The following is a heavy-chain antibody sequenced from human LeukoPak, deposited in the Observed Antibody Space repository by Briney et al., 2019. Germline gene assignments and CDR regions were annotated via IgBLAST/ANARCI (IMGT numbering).Heavy chain of an antibody. J-gene: IGHJ4*02. D-gene: IGHD2-21*02. CDR2: IYYSGST. CDR3: ARWEYCGGDCYPAAFDY. Sequence: PSETLSLTCTVSGGSISSYYWSWIRQPPGKGLEWIGYIYYSGSTNYNPSLKSRVTISVDTSKNLFSLKLSSVTAADTAVYYCARWEYCGGDCYPAAFDYWGQGTLVTVSS. CDR1: GGSISSYY. V-gene: IGHV4-59*01.